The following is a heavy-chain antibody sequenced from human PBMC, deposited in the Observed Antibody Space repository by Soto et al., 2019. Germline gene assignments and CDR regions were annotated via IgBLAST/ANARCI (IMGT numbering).Heavy chain of an antibody. CDR2: INPNSGGT. CDR1: GGTFSSYT. V-gene: IGHV1-2*04. J-gene: IGHJ6*02. CDR3: ARDYHPNIAVAGPLWYYGMDV. Sequence: WASVKVSCKASGGTFSSYTISWVRQAPGQGLEWMGWINPNSGGTNYAQKFQGWVTMTRDTSISTAYMELSRLRSDDTAVYYCARDYHPNIAVAGPLWYYGMDVWGQGITVTVSS. D-gene: IGHD6-19*01.